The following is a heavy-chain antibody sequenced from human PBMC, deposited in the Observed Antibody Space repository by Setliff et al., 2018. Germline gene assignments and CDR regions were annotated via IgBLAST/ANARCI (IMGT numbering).Heavy chain of an antibody. V-gene: IGHV4-61*09. Sequence: PSETLSLTCTVSGDSISSRRNYWGWFRQPAGKELEWIGQIYTSWSTNYNPSLKSRVTISLDTSKNQFSLSLTSVTAADTALYYCARNPDFLQYSFDLWGRGTLVTVSS. CDR1: GDSISSRRNY. CDR3: ARNPDFLQYSFDL. J-gene: IGHJ2*01. D-gene: IGHD5-12*01. CDR2: IYTSWST.